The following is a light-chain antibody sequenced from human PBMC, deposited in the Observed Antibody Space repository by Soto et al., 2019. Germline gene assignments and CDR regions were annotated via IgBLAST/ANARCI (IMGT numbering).Light chain of an antibody. J-gene: IGLJ2*01. CDR1: SSNIGAGYE. CDR3: HSYDSSLSGSL. V-gene: IGLV1-40*01. Sequence: QSVLTQPPSVSGAPGQRVTISCTGSSSNIGAGYEVHWYQQLPGTAPKLLIYGNSNRPSGVPDRFSGSTSGTSASLAITGLQAEDEGDYYCHSYDSSLSGSLFGGGTKLTVL. CDR2: GNS.